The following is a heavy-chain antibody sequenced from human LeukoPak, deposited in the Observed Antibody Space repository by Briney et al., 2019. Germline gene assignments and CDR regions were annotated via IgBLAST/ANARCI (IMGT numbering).Heavy chain of an antibody. CDR2: NNPNSGGT. V-gene: IGHV1-2*02. Sequence: ASVKVSGKASGYTFTGYYMHWVRQAPGQGLEWMGWNNPNSGGTNYAQKFQGRVTMTRDTSISTAYMELSRLRSDDTAVYYCARGLFLSGYLDAFDLWGQGTVVTVSS. CDR1: GYTFTGYY. CDR3: ARGLFLSGYLDAFDL. D-gene: IGHD3-22*01. J-gene: IGHJ3*01.